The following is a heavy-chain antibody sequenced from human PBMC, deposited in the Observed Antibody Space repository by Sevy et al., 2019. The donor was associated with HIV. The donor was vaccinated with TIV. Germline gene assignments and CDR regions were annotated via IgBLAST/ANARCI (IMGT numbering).Heavy chain of an antibody. CDR2: IYAGGNI. CDR1: GFTVSNNY. D-gene: IGHD1-26*01. CDR3: AREREGGYEP. J-gene: IGHJ5*02. V-gene: IGHV3-53*01. Sequence: GGSLRLSCAASGFTVSNNYMSWVRQAPGKGLEWVSVIYAGGNIYYAGSVKGRFTISRDNSKNTVYLQMNSLRAEDTAVYYCAREREGGYEPWGQGTLVTVSS.